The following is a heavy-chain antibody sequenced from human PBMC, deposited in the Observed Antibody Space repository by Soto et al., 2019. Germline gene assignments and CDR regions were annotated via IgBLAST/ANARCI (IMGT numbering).Heavy chain of an antibody. Sequence: ASVKVSCKASGYTFTGYYIHWVRQAPGQGLEWMGWIDPNSGGTNYAQKFQGWVTMTRDTSISTAYMELSRLRSDDTAVYYCARVPTLITMVRGADYYFDSWGQRTLVTVSS. CDR2: IDPNSGGT. D-gene: IGHD3-10*01. CDR1: GYTFTGYY. V-gene: IGHV1-2*04. J-gene: IGHJ4*02. CDR3: ARVPTLITMVRGADYYFDS.